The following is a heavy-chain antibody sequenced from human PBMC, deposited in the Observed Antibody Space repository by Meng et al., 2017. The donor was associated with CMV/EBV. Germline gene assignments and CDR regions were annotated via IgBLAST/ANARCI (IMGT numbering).Heavy chain of an antibody. Sequence: QIIFKGPGPTLVNPTQTLTLPCTSSGFSLSTSGVGVGWSRQPPGKALEWLALIYWDDDKRYSPSLKSRLTITKDTSKNQVVLTMTNMDPVDTATYYCARIAAAGRFDYWGQGTLVTVSS. J-gene: IGHJ4*02. CDR2: IYWDDDK. V-gene: IGHV2-5*02. CDR1: GFSLSTSGVG. D-gene: IGHD6-13*01. CDR3: ARIAAAGRFDY.